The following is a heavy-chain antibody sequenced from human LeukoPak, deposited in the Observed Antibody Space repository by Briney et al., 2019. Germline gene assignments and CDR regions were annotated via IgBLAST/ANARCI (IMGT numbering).Heavy chain of an antibody. CDR2: IKQDGSEK. D-gene: IGHD2-15*01. V-gene: IGHV3-7*01. Sequence: GGSLRLSCAASGFTFSSYWMSWVRQAPGKGLEWVANIKQDGSEKYYVDSVKGRFTISRDNAKNSLYLQMNSLRAEDTAVYYCAKDEGSYCSGGSCYGFDYWGQGTLVTVSS. CDR3: AKDEGSYCSGGSCYGFDY. J-gene: IGHJ4*02. CDR1: GFTFSSYW.